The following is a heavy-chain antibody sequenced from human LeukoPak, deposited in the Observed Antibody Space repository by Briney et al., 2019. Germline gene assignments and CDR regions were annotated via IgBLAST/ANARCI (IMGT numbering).Heavy chain of an antibody. CDR1: GYTFTDYF. CDR2: FDPEDGET. Sequence: ASVKVSCKASGYTFTDYFIHWVRQAPGKGLEWMGGFDPEDGETIYAQKFQGRVTMTEDTSTDTAYMELSSLRSEDTAVYYCARGRLRWYFDYWGQGTLVTVSS. D-gene: IGHD4-23*01. V-gene: IGHV1-24*01. CDR3: ARGRLRWYFDY. J-gene: IGHJ4*02.